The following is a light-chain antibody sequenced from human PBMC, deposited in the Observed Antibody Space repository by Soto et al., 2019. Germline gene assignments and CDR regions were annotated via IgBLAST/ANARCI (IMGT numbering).Light chain of an antibody. CDR2: GAS. CDR1: QSVTND. J-gene: IGKJ1*01. Sequence: EIVMTQSRATLSVSTGERATLSCRASQSVTNDLAWYQHKPGQAPRVLIYGASTRATGIPARFSGSGSGTEFTLTINSLQSEDFAAYYCQQYNTWPPYTFCQRTKVDI. CDR3: QQYNTWPPYT. V-gene: IGKV3-15*01.